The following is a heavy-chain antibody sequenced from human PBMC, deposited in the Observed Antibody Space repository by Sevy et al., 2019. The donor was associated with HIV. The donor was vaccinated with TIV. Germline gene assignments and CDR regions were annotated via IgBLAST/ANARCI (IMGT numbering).Heavy chain of an antibody. CDR2: IGTAGDT. CDR1: GFTFSSYD. Sequence: GGSLRLSCAASGFTFSSYDMHWVRQATGKGLEWVSAIGTAGDTYYPGSVKGRFTISRENAKNSLYLQMNSLRAGDTAVYYCARQARWLQLGDAFDISGQGTMVTVSS. D-gene: IGHD5-12*01. J-gene: IGHJ3*02. V-gene: IGHV3-13*01. CDR3: ARQARWLQLGDAFDI.